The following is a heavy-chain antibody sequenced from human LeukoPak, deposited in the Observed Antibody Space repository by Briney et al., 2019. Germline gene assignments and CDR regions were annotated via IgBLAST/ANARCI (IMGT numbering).Heavy chain of an antibody. J-gene: IGHJ4*02. CDR1: GGSISSSNR. D-gene: IGHD2-2*01. CDR3: ATLLCSSTTCYFAY. V-gene: IGHV4-4*02. Sequence: PSGTLSLTCAVSGGSISSSNRCSWVRQRPGKGLEWIGEIYHSGSTNYNPSLKSRVTISVDKSKNQFSLKLSSVTAADTAVYYCATLLCSSTTCYFAYWGQGTLVTVSS. CDR2: IYHSGST.